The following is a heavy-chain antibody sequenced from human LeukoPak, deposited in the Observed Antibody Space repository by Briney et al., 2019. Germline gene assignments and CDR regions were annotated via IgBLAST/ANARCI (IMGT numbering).Heavy chain of an antibody. V-gene: IGHV1-69*04. CDR2: IRPILGIA. J-gene: IGHJ5*02. CDR3: ARDLAMGAGPRLVPHWFDP. Sequence: GASVMIFWNAFGSTFTSYAISWARQAPGQAPEWKGTIRPILGIANYAQKFQGRVTITADKSTSTAYMELSSLRSEDTAVYYCARDLAMGAGPRLVPHWFDPWGQGTLVTVSS. D-gene: IGHD3-9*01. CDR1: GSTFTSYA.